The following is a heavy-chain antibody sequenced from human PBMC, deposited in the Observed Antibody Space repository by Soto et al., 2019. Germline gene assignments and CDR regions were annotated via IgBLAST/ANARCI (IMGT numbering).Heavy chain of an antibody. CDR1: GGAITAYY. D-gene: IGHD3-22*01. Sequence: PSETLSLTCTVSGGAITAYYWSWIRQPVGEGLQWIGRVYSTGSTNYNPSLRSRVTMSVDTSQNQFFLWLSSVTVADTAVYYCARDEYYDSNNWFDHWGQGILVTVSS. J-gene: IGHJ5*02. V-gene: IGHV4-4*07. CDR2: VYSTGST. CDR3: ARDEYYDSNNWFDH.